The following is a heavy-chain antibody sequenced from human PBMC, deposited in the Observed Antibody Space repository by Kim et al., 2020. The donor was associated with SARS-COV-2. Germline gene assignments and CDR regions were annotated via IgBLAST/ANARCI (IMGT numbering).Heavy chain of an antibody. V-gene: IGHV4-34*01. CDR3: ARGSPLAAAGYYFDY. CDR1: GGSFSGYY. Sequence: SETLSLTCAVYGGSFSGYYWSWIRQPPGKGLEWIGEINHSGSTNYNPSLKSRVTISVDTSKNQFSLKLSSVTAADTAVYYCARGSPLAAAGYYFDYWGQG. J-gene: IGHJ4*02. D-gene: IGHD6-13*01. CDR2: INHSGST.